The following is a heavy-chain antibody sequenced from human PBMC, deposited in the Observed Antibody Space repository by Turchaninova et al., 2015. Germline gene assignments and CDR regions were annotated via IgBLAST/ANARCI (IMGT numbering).Heavy chain of an antibody. CDR3: VVRGWLLGPSDY. V-gene: IGHV5-51*07. Sequence: EVQLVQSGAEVKKPGEVLQYAWKVSGNGFTGYWSGWVDQMPAKGLEWMGIIYPGDSDTRYSPSFQGKVTISADKSISTAYLQWSSLKASDTAMYYCVVRGWLLGPSDYWGQGTLVTVSS. CDR2: IYPGDSDT. D-gene: IGHD3-22*01. J-gene: IGHJ4*02. CDR1: GNGFTGYW.